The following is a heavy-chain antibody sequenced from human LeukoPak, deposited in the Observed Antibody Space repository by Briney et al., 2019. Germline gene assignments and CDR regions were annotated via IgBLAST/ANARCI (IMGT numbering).Heavy chain of an antibody. CDR1: RFTFSNYA. Sequence: GRSLRLSRAASRFTFSNYAMHWVRLAPGKGLEWVAVIYFDGSNQYYADSVKGRFTISRDNSKNTLYLQMNSLRAEDTAVYFCARVMTTMTTGYNYGMDVWGQGTTVTVSS. J-gene: IGHJ6*02. D-gene: IGHD4-17*01. V-gene: IGHV3-30-3*01. CDR3: ARVMTTMTTGYNYGMDV. CDR2: IYFDGSNQ.